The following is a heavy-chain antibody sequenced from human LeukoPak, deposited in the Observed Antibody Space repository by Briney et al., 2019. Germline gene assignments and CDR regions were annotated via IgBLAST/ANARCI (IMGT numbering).Heavy chain of an antibody. V-gene: IGHV4-59*01. D-gene: IGHD6-19*01. CDR3: ARAEGQWPPDY. Sequence: SETLSLTCTVSGGSISSYYWSWIRQPPGKGLEWIGYIYYSGSTNYNPSRKSRVTISVDTSKNQFSLKLSSVTAADTAVYYCARAEGQWPPDYWGQGTLVTVSS. CDR2: IYYSGST. J-gene: IGHJ4*02. CDR1: GGSISSYY.